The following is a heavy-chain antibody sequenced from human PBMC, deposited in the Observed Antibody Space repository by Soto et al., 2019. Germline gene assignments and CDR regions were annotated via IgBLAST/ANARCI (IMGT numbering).Heavy chain of an antibody. CDR1: GYTFTSYG. J-gene: IGHJ4*02. Sequence: ASVKLSCKASGYTFTSYGISWVRQAPGQGLEWMGWISAYNGNTNYAQKLQGRVTMTTDTSTSTAYMELRSLRSDDTAVYYCARDRRITMIVVDSFDYWGQGTLVTVSS. V-gene: IGHV1-18*04. D-gene: IGHD3-22*01. CDR2: ISAYNGNT. CDR3: ARDRRITMIVVDSFDY.